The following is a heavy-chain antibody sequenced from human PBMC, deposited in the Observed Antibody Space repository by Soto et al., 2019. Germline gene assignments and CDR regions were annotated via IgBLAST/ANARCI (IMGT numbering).Heavy chain of an antibody. D-gene: IGHD3-10*01. V-gene: IGHV4-61*01. Sequence: SETLSLTCTVSGGSVSSGSYYWSWIRQPPGKGLEWIGYIYYSGSTNYNPSLKSRVTISVDTSKNQFSLKLSSVTAADTAVYYCAREDMVRGVNYYYYGMDVWGQGTTVTVSS. J-gene: IGHJ6*02. CDR1: GGSVSSGSYY. CDR3: AREDMVRGVNYYYYGMDV. CDR2: IYYSGST.